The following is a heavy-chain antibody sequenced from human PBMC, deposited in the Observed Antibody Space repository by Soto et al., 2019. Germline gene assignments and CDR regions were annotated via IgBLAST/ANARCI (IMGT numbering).Heavy chain of an antibody. D-gene: IGHD6-19*01. CDR3: ARDPPGGSGWYGSYYYYGMDV. CDR1: GGSISSGDYY. CDR2: IYYSGST. V-gene: IGHV4-30-4*01. Sequence: PSETLSLTCTVSGGSISSGDYYWSWIRQPPGKGLEWVGYIYYSGSTYYRPSLKSRVTISGDMSKKQFSLKLSSVTAADTAVYYCARDPPGGSGWYGSYYYYGMDVWGQGTTVTVSS. J-gene: IGHJ6*02.